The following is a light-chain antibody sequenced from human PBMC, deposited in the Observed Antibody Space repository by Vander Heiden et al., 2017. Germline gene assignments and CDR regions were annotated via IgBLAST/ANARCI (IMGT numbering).Light chain of an antibody. CDR1: RSISRN. Sequence: EIVMTQSPATLSVSPGGRATLSCRASRSISRNLAWYQQKPGQAPRLLIYGASARATGVTDRFSGSGSGTEFTLTISSLQSVDSAVYYCQQYNNWPPSWTFGQGTKVEV. J-gene: IGKJ1*01. V-gene: IGKV3-15*01. CDR3: QQYNNWPPSWT. CDR2: GAS.